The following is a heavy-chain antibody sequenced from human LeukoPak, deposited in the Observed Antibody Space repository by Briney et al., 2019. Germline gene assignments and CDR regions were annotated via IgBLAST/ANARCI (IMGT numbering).Heavy chain of an antibody. CDR3: ARPKYDSSGYFSA. CDR2: IKQEGSEK. D-gene: IGHD3-22*01. J-gene: IGHJ5*02. V-gene: IGHV3-7*01. Sequence: GPLRLPCAASGFTFHTYAMNWVRQAPGKGLEWVANIKQEGSEKKYVDSVKGRFTISRDNAKNSLYLQMNSVRAEDTAVYYCARPKYDSSGYFSAWGQGTLVTVSS. CDR1: GFTFHTYA.